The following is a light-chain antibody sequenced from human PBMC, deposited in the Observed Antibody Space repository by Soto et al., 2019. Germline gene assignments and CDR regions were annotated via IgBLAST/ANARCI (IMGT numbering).Light chain of an antibody. CDR3: SSYTSSSSLGVI. Sequence: QSALTQPASVSGSPGQSITISCTGTSSDVGAYNYVSWYQQYPGKAPKVMIYDVTNRPSGVSSRFSGSKSGNTASLTISGLQAEDEADYYCSSYTSSSSLGVIFGGGTQLTVL. V-gene: IGLV2-14*03. CDR1: SSDVGAYNY. J-gene: IGLJ7*01. CDR2: DVT.